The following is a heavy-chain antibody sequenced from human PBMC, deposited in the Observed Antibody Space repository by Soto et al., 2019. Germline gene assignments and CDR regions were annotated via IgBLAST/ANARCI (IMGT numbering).Heavy chain of an antibody. J-gene: IGHJ5*02. D-gene: IGHD6-13*01. V-gene: IGHV1-18*01. CDR3: ARGAGIAAAGRGSWFDP. CDR1: GYTFTSYG. Sequence: QVQLVQSGAKVKKPGASVKVSCQASGYTFTSYGISWVRQAPGQGPEWMGWISAYNGTTNYAQKIQGRVTMTTDTSTSTAYMELRSLRSDDTAVYYCARGAGIAAAGRGSWFDPWGQGTLVTVSS. CDR2: ISAYNGTT.